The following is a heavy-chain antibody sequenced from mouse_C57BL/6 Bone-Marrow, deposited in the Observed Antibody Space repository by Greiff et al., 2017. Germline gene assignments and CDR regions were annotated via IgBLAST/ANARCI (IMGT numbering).Heavy chain of an antibody. J-gene: IGHJ2*01. Sequence: VQLQQPGAELVKPGASVKLSCKASGYTFTSYWMHWVKQRPGQGLEWIGMIHPNSGSTNYNEKFKSKATLTVDKSSSTAYMQLSSPTSEDSAVYYCARSFFYYYGSSPYYWGQGTTLTVSS. CDR3: ARSFFYYYGSSPYY. CDR2: IHPNSGST. CDR1: GYTFTSYW. D-gene: IGHD1-1*01. V-gene: IGHV1-64*01.